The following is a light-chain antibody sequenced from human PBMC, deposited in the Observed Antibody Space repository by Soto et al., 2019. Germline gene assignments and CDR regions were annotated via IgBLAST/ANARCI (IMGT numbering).Light chain of an antibody. CDR1: SSDVDTYIY. CDR2: DVT. Sequence: QSALTQPASVSGSPGQSITISCTGTSSDVDTYIYISWYQQHPGKAPKLIIYDVTNRPPGVSNRFSGSKSGNTASLTISGLQTDDEAAYYCSSYTFSTLVFATGTKLTVL. CDR3: SSYTFSTLV. V-gene: IGLV2-14*03. J-gene: IGLJ1*01.